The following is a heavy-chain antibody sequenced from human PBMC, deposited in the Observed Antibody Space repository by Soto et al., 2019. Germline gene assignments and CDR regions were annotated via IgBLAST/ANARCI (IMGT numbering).Heavy chain of an antibody. CDR2: IIPIFGTA. D-gene: IGHD5-18*01. Sequence: SVKVSCKASGGTFSSYAISWVRQAPGQGLERKGRIIPIFGTANYAQKIQGRVTITADESTSTAYMELSSLRSEDTAVFYCVKSGYSYGPQDYYYGMDVWGQGTTVTVSS. V-gene: IGHV1-69*13. J-gene: IGHJ6*02. CDR1: GGTFSSYA. CDR3: VKSGYSYGPQDYYYGMDV.